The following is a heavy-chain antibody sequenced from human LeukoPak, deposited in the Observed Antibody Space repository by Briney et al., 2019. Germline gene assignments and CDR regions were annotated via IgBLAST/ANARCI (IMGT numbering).Heavy chain of an antibody. CDR1: GGSFSGYY. V-gene: IGHV4-34*01. J-gene: IGHJ4*02. CDR2: INHSGST. D-gene: IGHD5-18*01. CDR3: ARRIQLWLRRETYIGY. Sequence: PSETLSLTCAVYGGSFSGYYWSWLRQPPGKGLEWIGEINHSGSTNYNPSLTSRVTISVDTSKNQFSLKLSSVTAADTAVYYCARRIQLWLRRETYIGYWGQGTLVTVSS.